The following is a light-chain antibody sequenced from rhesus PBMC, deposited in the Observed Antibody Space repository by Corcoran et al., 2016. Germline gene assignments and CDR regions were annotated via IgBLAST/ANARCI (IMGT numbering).Light chain of an antibody. Sequence: EIVMTQSPATLALSPGERATLSCRASQSVSSYLAWYQQKPGQAPRLLSYGASSRATGIPDRFSGRGSGKEFTLTISSLEPEDVGVYFCLQSSNWPRTFGQGTKVEIK. J-gene: IGKJ1*01. CDR3: LQSSNWPRT. CDR2: GAS. V-gene: IGKV3-24*04. CDR1: QSVSSY.